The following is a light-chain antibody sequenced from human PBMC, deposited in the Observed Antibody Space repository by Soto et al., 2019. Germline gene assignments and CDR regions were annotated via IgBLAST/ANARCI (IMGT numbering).Light chain of an antibody. CDR2: DAS. CDR1: QSVSSY. V-gene: IGKV3-11*01. Sequence: EIVLTQSPATLSLSPGERATLSCRASQSVSSYLAWYQQKPGQAPRLLIYDASNRATGIPDRFSATGSGTDFSLSISGVEPEDSAVYYCQQYGASPFTFGPGTILEI. J-gene: IGKJ3*01. CDR3: QQYGASPFT.